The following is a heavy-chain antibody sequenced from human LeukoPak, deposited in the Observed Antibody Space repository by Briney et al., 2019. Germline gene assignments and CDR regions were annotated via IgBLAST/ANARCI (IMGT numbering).Heavy chain of an antibody. V-gene: IGHV3-30*14. CDR3: ARSSGSLDF. D-gene: IGHD3-10*01. J-gene: IGHJ4*02. CDR2: ISYDGSNK. Sequence: GGSLRLSCAASGFTFSSYAMHWVRQAPGKGLEWVAVISYDGSNKYYADSVKGRFTISRDNAKNSLFLQMNSLRVEDTAIYYCARSSGSLDFWGQGTLVTVSS. CDR1: GFTFSSYA.